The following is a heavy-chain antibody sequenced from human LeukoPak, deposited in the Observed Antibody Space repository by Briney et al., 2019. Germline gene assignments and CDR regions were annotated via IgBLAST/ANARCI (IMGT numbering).Heavy chain of an antibody. J-gene: IGHJ4*02. D-gene: IGHD1-14*01. CDR2: IYHSGNT. CDR1: GYSISSGYY. Sequence: SETLSLTCAVSGYSISSGYYWGWIRQPPGTGLEWIGSIYHSGNTYYNPSLKSRVTISVDTSKNQFSLKLSSVTAADTAVYYCARSKNRGEYYFDYWGQGTLVTVSS. CDR3: ARSKNRGEYYFDY. V-gene: IGHV4-38-2*01.